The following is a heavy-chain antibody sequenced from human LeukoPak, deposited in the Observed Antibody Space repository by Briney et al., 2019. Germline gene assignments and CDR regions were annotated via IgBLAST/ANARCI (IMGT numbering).Heavy chain of an antibody. V-gene: IGHV1-2*02. CDR2: INPNSGGT. Sequence: ASVKVSCKASGYTFTGYYMHWVRQAPGQGLEWIGWINPNSGGTNYAQKFQGRVTMTRDTSISTAYMELSRLRSDDTAVYYCAREPGVGYSYGKPYYYMDVWGKGTTVTISS. CDR1: GYTFTGYY. CDR3: AREPGVGYSYGKPYYYMDV. J-gene: IGHJ6*03. D-gene: IGHD5-18*01.